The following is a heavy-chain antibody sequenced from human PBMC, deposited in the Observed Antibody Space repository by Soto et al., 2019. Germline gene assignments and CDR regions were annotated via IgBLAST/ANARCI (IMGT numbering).Heavy chain of an antibody. CDR2: ISAHNGNT. CDR3: ARGRYGDY. Sequence: QVHLVQSGAEVKKPGASVKVSCKGSGYGFTTYGITWVRQAPGQGLEWMAWISAHNGNTNYAQKLQGRVTVTRDTSTSTPYMELRSLRSDGTAVYYCARGRYGDYWGQGALVTVSS. CDR1: GYGFTTYG. D-gene: IGHD1-1*01. J-gene: IGHJ4*02. V-gene: IGHV1-18*01.